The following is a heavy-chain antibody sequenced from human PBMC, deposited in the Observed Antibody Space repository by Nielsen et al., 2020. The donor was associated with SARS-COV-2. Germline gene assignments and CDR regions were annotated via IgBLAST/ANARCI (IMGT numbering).Heavy chain of an antibody. V-gene: IGHV7-4-1*02. D-gene: IGHD3-3*01. Sequence: ASVKVSCKASGYTFTSYAMNWVRQAPGQGLEWMGWINTNTGNPTYAQGFTGRFVFSLDTSVSTAYLQISSLKAEDTAVYYCARNLLRFHLYYYYGMDVWGQGTTGTVSS. CDR3: ARNLLRFHLYYYYGMDV. J-gene: IGHJ6*02. CDR2: INTNTGNP. CDR1: GYTFTSYA.